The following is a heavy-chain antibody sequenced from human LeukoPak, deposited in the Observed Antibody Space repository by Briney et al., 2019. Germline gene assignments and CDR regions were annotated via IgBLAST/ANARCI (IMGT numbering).Heavy chain of an antibody. CDR2: ISSSSSYI. J-gene: IGHJ2*01. Sequence: PGGSLRLSCAASGFTFSSYAMSWVRQAPGKGLEWVSSISSSSSYIYYADSVKGRFTISRDNARNSLYLQMNSLRAEDTAVYYCARDGLAAATLHWCFDLWGRGTLVTVSS. CDR1: GFTFSSYA. D-gene: IGHD2-15*01. V-gene: IGHV3-21*01. CDR3: ARDGLAAATLHWCFDL.